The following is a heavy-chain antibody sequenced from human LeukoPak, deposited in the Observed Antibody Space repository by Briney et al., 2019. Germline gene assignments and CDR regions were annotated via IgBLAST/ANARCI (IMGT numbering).Heavy chain of an antibody. Sequence: PGGSLRLSCAASGFTVSGKSMSWVRQAPGKGLEWVSVIYSGGNTYYADSVKGRFTISRDNSKNTMYLQMNSLRAEDTAVYYCARSGSLPQIDYWGQGTLVTVSS. V-gene: IGHV3-53*01. CDR1: GFTVSGKS. CDR3: ARSGSLPQIDY. D-gene: IGHD3-10*01. J-gene: IGHJ4*02. CDR2: IYSGGNT.